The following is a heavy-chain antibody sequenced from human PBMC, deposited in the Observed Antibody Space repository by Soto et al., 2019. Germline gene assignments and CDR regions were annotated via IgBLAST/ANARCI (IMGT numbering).Heavy chain of an antibody. J-gene: IGHJ6*02. CDR1: GGTFNNYA. V-gene: IGHV1-69*01. D-gene: IGHD3-10*01. Sequence: QVLLVQSGPEVKKPGSSVKVSCKASGGTFNNYAINWVRQAPGKGLEWMGGIIPTFGTGNHAQKSQGRVTVTEDDSTTTAYMELNSLRSEDMAIYYCASFDGTLVRGGRSSPYEMDVWGQGTTVIVSS. CDR3: ASFDGTLVRGGRSSPYEMDV. CDR2: IIPTFGTG.